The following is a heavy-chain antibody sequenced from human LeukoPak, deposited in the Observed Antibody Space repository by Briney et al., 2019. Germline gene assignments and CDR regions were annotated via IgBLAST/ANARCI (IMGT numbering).Heavy chain of an antibody. V-gene: IGHV3-30*02. CDR1: GFIFRNYG. D-gene: IGHD1-1*01. CDR3: AKDLTTDYYASHYLYYMDA. Sequence: PGGSLRLSCAASGFIFRNYGMHWVRQVPGKGLEWVAYIRYDRSGKYYADSETGRFTISRDNSNSILYLQMNSLRDEDTALYYCAKDLTTDYYASHYLYYMDAWGRGTTVIVSS. CDR2: IRYDRSGK. J-gene: IGHJ6*03.